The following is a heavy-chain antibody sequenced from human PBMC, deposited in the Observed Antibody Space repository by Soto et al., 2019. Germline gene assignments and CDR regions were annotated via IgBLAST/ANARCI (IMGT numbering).Heavy chain of an antibody. V-gene: IGHV3-21*01. D-gene: IGHD6-19*01. CDR3: AGSVAQDY. J-gene: IGHJ4*02. Sequence: GGSLRLSCAASGFTFSSYSMNWVRQAPGKGLEWVSSISSSSSYIYYADSVNGRFTISRDNAKDSLYLQMNSLRAEDTAVYYCAGSVAQDYWGQGTLVTVSS. CDR1: GFTFSSYS. CDR2: ISSSSSYI.